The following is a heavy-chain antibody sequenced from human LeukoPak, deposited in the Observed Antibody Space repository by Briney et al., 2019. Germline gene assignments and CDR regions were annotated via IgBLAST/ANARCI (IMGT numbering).Heavy chain of an antibody. CDR2: IIPILGIA. D-gene: IGHD6-6*01. CDR1: GGTFSSYA. J-gene: IGHJ3*02. Sequence: SVKVSCKASGGTFSSYAISWVRQAPGQGLEWMGRIIPILGIANYAQKFQGRVTITTDESTSTAYMELSSLRSEDTAVYYCAREHSSSSVGAFDIWGQGTMVTVSS. CDR3: AREHSSSSVGAFDI. V-gene: IGHV1-69*04.